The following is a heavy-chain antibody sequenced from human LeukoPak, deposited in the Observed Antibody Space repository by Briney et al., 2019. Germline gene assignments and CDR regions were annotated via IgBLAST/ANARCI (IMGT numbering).Heavy chain of an antibody. V-gene: IGHV1-18*01. Sequence: ASVKVSCKASGYTFTSYGISWVRQAPGQGLEWMGWISAYNGNTNYAQKLQGRVTMTTDTSTSTAYMELRSLRSDDTAVYYCARATGEENSSGWYLWFDPWAREPWSPSPQ. CDR3: ARATGEENSSGWYLWFDP. CDR1: GYTFTSYG. J-gene: IGHJ5*02. CDR2: ISAYNGNT. D-gene: IGHD6-19*01.